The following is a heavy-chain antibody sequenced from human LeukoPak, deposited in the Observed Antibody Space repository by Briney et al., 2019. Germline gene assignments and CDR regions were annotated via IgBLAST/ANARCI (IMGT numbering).Heavy chain of an antibody. CDR1: GAAISTYF. Sequence: SETLSLTCTVAGAAISTYFWSWIRQSPGKGLEWIGYIYSSGSTKYNPSLKSRVTISVDASKNQFALTLRSLTAADTAVYYCARDFWSGSVGFDPWGQGTLVTVSS. J-gene: IGHJ5*02. V-gene: IGHV4-59*01. CDR2: IYSSGST. D-gene: IGHD3-3*01. CDR3: ARDFWSGSVGFDP.